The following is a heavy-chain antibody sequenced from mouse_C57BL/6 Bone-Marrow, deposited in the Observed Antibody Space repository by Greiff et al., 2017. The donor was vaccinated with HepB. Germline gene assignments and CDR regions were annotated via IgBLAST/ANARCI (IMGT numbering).Heavy chain of an antibody. V-gene: IGHV10-1*01. CDR3: VRLYYYGSSYYAMDY. J-gene: IGHJ4*01. CDR1: GFSFNTYA. CDR2: IRSKSNNFAT. Sequence: EVKLVESGGGLVQPKGSLKLSCAASGFSFNTYAMNWVRQAPGKGLEWVARIRSKSNNFATYYDDSVKDRFTISRDDSESMLYLQMNNLKTEDTAMYYCVRLYYYGSSYYAMDYWGQGTSVTVSS. D-gene: IGHD1-1*01.